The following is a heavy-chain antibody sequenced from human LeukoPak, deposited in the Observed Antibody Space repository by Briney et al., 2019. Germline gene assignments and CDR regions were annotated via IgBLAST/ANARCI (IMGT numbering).Heavy chain of an antibody. CDR3: ARDRYCSSTSCLSSWFDP. CDR2: FDPEDGET. D-gene: IGHD2-2*01. J-gene: IGHJ5*02. V-gene: IGHV1-24*01. CDR1: GYTLTELS. Sequence: ASVKVSCKVSGYTLTELSMHWVRQAPGKGLEWMGGFDPEDGETIYAQKFQGRVTMTEDTSTDTAYMELGSLRSDDTAVYYCARDRYCSSTSCLSSWFDPWGQGTLVTVSS.